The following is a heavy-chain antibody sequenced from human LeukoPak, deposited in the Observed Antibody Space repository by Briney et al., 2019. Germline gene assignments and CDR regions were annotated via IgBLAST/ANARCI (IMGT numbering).Heavy chain of an antibody. CDR3: ARSLVVVPADAFDI. Sequence: PSETLSLTCTVSGGSISSYYWSWIRQPAGKGPEWIGRIYTSGSTNYNPSLKSRVTMSVDTSKNQFSLKLSSVTAADTAVYYCARSLVVVPADAFDIWGQGTMVTVSS. V-gene: IGHV4-4*07. D-gene: IGHD2-2*01. CDR2: IYTSGST. J-gene: IGHJ3*02. CDR1: GGSISSYY.